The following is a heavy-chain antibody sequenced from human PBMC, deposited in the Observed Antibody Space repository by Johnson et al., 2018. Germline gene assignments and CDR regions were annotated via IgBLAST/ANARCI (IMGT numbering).Heavy chain of an antibody. Sequence: QVQLVESGGGLVKPGGSXRLSCAASGFTFSDYYMSWIRQAPGTGLEWVSYISSSGSTIYYADSVKGRFTISRDNAKNSLYLQMNSRRAEDTAVYYWASSSSGWQGLYYYYYMDVWGKGTTVTVSS. CDR1: GFTFSDYY. CDR2: ISSSGSTI. J-gene: IGHJ6*03. CDR3: ASSSSGWQGLYYYYYMDV. D-gene: IGHD6-19*01. V-gene: IGHV3-11*04.